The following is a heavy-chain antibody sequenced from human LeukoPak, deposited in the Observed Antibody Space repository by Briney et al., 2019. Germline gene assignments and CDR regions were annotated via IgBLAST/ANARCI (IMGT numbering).Heavy chain of an antibody. CDR2: ISSGSSYI. J-gene: IGHJ6*02. CDR1: GFTFSSYS. CDR3: ARDGSMAGYCSGGSCLYGMDV. V-gene: IGHV3-21*06. Sequence: GGSLRLSCAASGFTFSSYSMNWVRQAPGKGLEWVSSISSGSSYIYYADSVKGRFTISRDNAKNSLYLQMNSLRAEDTAVYYCARDGSMAGYCSGGSCLYGMDVWGQGTTVTVSS. D-gene: IGHD2-15*01.